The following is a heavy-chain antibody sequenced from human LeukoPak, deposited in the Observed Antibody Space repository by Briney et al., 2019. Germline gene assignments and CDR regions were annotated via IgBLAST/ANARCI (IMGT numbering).Heavy chain of an antibody. J-gene: IGHJ3*02. CDR1: GGSISSGDYY. CDR3: ARDDFWSGYRAFDI. V-gene: IGHV4-61*08. CDR2: IYYSGST. D-gene: IGHD3-3*01. Sequence: SETLSLTCTVSGGSISSGDYYWSWIRQPPGKGLEWIGYIYYSGSTNYNPSLKSRVTMSVDTSKNQFSLKLSSVTAADTAVYYCARDDFWSGYRAFDIWGHGTMVTVSS.